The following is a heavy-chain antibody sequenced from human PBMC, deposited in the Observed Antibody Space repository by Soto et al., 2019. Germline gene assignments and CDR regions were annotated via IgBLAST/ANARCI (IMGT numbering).Heavy chain of an antibody. CDR1: GYSFTSYW. Sequence: PGESLKISCKGSGYSFTSYWISWVRQMPGKGLEWMGRIDPSDSYTNYSPSFQGHVTISADKSISTAYLQWSSLNASDTAMYYCAYYYDSSGFPPAYWGQGTLVTVSS. CDR3: AYYYDSSGFPPAY. V-gene: IGHV5-10-1*01. J-gene: IGHJ4*02. CDR2: IDPSDSYT. D-gene: IGHD3-22*01.